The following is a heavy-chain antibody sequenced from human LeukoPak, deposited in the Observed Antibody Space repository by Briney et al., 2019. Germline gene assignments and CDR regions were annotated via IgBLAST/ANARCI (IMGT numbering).Heavy chain of an antibody. V-gene: IGHV3-30*18. D-gene: IGHD2-15*01. CDR2: ISYDGSNK. CDR3: VKEAWSSFDY. CDR1: GFTFSSYG. Sequence: PGGSLRLSCAASGFTFSSYGMHWVRQAPGKGLEWVAVISYDGSNKYYADSVKGRFTISRDNSKNTLYLQMNSLRAEDTAVYYCVKEAWSSFDYWGQGTLVTVSS. J-gene: IGHJ4*02.